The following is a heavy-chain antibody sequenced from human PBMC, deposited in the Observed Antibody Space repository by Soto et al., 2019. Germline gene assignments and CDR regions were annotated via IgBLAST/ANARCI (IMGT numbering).Heavy chain of an antibody. CDR2: ISSSSSTI. Sequence: EVQLVESGGGLVQPGGSLRLSCTASGFTFSSYSMNWVRQAPGKGLEWVSCISSSSSTIYYADSVKGRFTISRDNAKNSLYLQMNSLRAEDTAVYYCAREWFGESSPGDWFDPWGQGTLVTVSS. D-gene: IGHD3-10*01. J-gene: IGHJ5*02. CDR1: GFTFSSYS. V-gene: IGHV3-48*01. CDR3: AREWFGESSPGDWFDP.